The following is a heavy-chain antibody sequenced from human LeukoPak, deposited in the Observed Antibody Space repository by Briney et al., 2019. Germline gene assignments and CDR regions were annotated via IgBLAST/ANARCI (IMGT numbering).Heavy chain of an antibody. V-gene: IGHV4-59*01. Sequence: SETLSPTCTVSGGSISSYYWSWIRQPPGKGLEWIGYIYYSGSTNYNPSLKSRVTISVDTSKNQFSLKLSSVTAADTAVYYCARGGGYCSSTSCYTEPLDYWGQGTLVTVSS. CDR2: IYYSGST. CDR1: GGSISSYY. CDR3: ARGGGYCSSTSCYTEPLDY. J-gene: IGHJ4*02. D-gene: IGHD2-2*02.